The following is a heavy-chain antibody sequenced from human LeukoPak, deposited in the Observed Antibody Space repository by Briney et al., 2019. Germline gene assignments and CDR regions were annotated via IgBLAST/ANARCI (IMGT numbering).Heavy chain of an antibody. CDR2: IIPIFGTA. V-gene: IGHV1-69*13. J-gene: IGHJ2*01. Sequence: ASVKVSCKASGGTFSSYAISWVRQAPGQGLEWMGGIIPIFGTANYAQKFQGRVTITADESTSTAYMELRSLRSEDTAVYYCATPTGPHWYFDLWGRGTLVTVSS. D-gene: IGHD2-8*02. CDR3: ATPTGPHWYFDL. CDR1: GGTFSSYA.